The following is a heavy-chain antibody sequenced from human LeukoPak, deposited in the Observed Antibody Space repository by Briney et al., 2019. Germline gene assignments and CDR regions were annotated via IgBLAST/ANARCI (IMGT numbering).Heavy chain of an antibody. D-gene: IGHD1-1*01. J-gene: IGHJ6*03. CDR1: GFSFSSYE. CDR2: ISASGTLT. V-gene: IGHV3-48*03. Sequence: PGGSLRLSCTASGFSFSSYEMNWVRQAPGKGLEWISYISASGTLTHYADSVEGRFTISRDNAKNSLYLQMNSLRADDTGVYYCARWAEQLERRGPHYYSYMDVWGKGTTVTISS. CDR3: ARWAEQLERRGPHYYSYMDV.